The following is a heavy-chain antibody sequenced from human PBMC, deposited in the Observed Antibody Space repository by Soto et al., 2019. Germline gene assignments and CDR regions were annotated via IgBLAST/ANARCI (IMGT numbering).Heavy chain of an antibody. CDR1: GGSINSYY. CDR3: ARDLTYPEPMITSFEP. Sequence: SETLSLTCTVSGGSINSYYWSWIRQPPGKGLEWIGYIFYSGTTNYNPSLKSRVTMSVDMSKNQFSLKLSSVTAADTAVYYCARDLTYPEPMITSFEPSGKGALVTV. J-gene: IGHJ5*02. CDR2: IFYSGTT. V-gene: IGHV4-59*01. D-gene: IGHD3-16*01.